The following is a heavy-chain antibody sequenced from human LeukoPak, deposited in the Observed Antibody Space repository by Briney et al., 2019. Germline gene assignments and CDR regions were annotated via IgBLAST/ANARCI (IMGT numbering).Heavy chain of an antibody. V-gene: IGHV3-30*02. CDR1: GFTFSTYG. CDR3: ARTPAFASGSQFDY. D-gene: IGHD1-26*01. Sequence: GGSLRLSCAASGFTFSTYGMHWVRQAPGKGLEWVAFIRYDGSNKYYADSVKGRFTISRDNSKNTLYLQMNSLRPEDTAVYYCARTPAFASGSQFDYWGQGTLVTVSS. J-gene: IGHJ4*02. CDR2: IRYDGSNK.